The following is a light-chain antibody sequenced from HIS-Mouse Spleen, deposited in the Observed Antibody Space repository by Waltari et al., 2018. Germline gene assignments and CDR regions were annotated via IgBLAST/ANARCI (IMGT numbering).Light chain of an antibody. V-gene: IGLV2-14*03. Sequence: QSALTQPASVSGSPGQSITISCTGTSSDVGGYNYVSWYQQHPGKAPKLMIYDVSKRPSGVSNRLPGSKSGNTASLTISGLQAEDEADYYCSSYTSSSTLVFGGGTKLTVL. CDR1: SSDVGGYNY. CDR3: SSYTSSSTLV. CDR2: DVS. J-gene: IGLJ2*01.